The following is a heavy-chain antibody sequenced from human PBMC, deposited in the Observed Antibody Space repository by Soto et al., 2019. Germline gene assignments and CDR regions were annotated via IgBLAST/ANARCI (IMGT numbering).Heavy chain of an antibody. CDR3: ARDLGNPGYSSSRDWFDP. D-gene: IGHD6-13*01. CDR2: IYHSGST. V-gene: IGHV4-4*02. J-gene: IGHJ5*02. CDR1: GGSISSSNW. Sequence: SETLSLTCAVSGGSISSSNWWSWVRQPPGKGLEWIGEIYHSGSTNYNPSLKSRVTISVDKSKNQFSLKLSSVTAADTAVYYCARDLGNPGYSSSRDWFDPWGQGTLVTVSS.